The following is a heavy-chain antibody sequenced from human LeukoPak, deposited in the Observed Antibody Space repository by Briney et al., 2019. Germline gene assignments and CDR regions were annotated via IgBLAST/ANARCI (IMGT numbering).Heavy chain of an antibody. Sequence: GGSLRLSCAASGFTFSNYWMHWVRQAPGKGLVWVSRINSDGSRTSYADSVRGRFTISRDNAKNTLYLQMNSLRAEDTAVYYCARGPMVRTNLFDYWGQGTLVTVSS. V-gene: IGHV3-74*01. CDR3: ARGPMVRTNLFDY. CDR2: INSDGSRT. J-gene: IGHJ4*02. CDR1: GFTFSNYW. D-gene: IGHD3-10*01.